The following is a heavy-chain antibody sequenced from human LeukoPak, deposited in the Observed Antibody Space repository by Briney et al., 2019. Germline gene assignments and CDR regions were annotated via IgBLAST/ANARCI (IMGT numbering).Heavy chain of an antibody. D-gene: IGHD4-11*01. CDR2: INPSAGST. Sequence: VASVKVSCKASGYTFTNYYMNWVRQAPGQGLEWMGIINPSAGSTTYAQNFQGRVTMTRDTSTNTVYMELSSLRSEDTAVYYCARQRDSNWFDPWGQGTLVTVSS. J-gene: IGHJ5*02. CDR3: ARQRDSNWFDP. V-gene: IGHV1-46*01. CDR1: GYTFTNYY.